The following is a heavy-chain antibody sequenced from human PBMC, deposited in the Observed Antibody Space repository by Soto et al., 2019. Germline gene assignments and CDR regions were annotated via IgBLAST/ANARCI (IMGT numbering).Heavy chain of an antibody. CDR2: VDPRDSYT. CDR1: GYSFTTFW. CDR3: GRQSGTRTTCDGWFDP. J-gene: IGHJ5*02. V-gene: IGHV5-10-1*01. D-gene: IGHD6-13*01. Sequence: PGESLKISCKGSGYSFTTFWITWVRQMPGKGLEWMGTVDPRDSYTNYSPSFQGHVTISADKSISTAYLQWSSLKASDTAIYYCGRQSGTRTTCDGWFDPWGRGTLVTVSS.